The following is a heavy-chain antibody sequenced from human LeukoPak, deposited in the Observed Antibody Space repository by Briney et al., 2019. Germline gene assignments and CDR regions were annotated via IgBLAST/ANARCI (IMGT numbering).Heavy chain of an antibody. CDR2: ISGGGST. V-gene: IGHV3-23*01. Sequence: PGGSLRLSCAGSGFTFTSYAMSWVRQAPGKGPEWVSAISGGGSTYYADSVKGRFTISRDNSKNTLYLQMNSLRAEDTAVYYCAKLLGRTIDYWGQGTLVTVSS. D-gene: IGHD1-1*01. CDR1: GFTFTSYA. J-gene: IGHJ4*02. CDR3: AKLLGRTIDY.